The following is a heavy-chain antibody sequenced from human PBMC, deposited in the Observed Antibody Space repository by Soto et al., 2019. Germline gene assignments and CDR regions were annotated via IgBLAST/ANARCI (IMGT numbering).Heavy chain of an antibody. V-gene: IGHV4-30-4*01. J-gene: IGHJ4*02. CDR3: AREGVTAIPL. CDR1: GGSISSGDYY. D-gene: IGHD2-21*02. CDR2: IYYSGST. Sequence: PSETLSLTCTVSGGSISSGDYYWSWIRQPPGKGLEWIGYIYYSGSTNYNPSLKSRVTISVDTSKNQFSLKLSSVTAADTAVYCCAREGVTAIPLWCQGTLVTVCS.